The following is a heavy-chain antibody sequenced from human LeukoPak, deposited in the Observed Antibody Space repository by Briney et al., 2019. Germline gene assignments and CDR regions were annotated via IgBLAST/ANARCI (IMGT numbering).Heavy chain of an antibody. CDR2: IYYSGST. Sequence: SETLSLTCTVSGGSISSSSYYWGWIRQPPGKGLEWIGSIYYSGSTYYNPSLKSRVTISVDTSKNQFSLKLSSVTAADTAVYYCARLPYYYDSSGYYPNAFDIWGQGTMDTVSS. CDR1: GGSISSSSYY. CDR3: ARLPYYYDSSGYYPNAFDI. D-gene: IGHD3-22*01. J-gene: IGHJ3*02. V-gene: IGHV4-39*01.